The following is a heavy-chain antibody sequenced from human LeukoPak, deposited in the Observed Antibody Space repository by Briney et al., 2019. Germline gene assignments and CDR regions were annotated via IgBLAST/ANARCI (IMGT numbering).Heavy chain of an antibody. D-gene: IGHD5-18*01. CDR2: ISYDGSNK. Sequence: PGRSLRLSCAASGFTFSSYGMHWVRQAPGKGLEWVAVISYDGSNKYYADSVKGRFTISRDNSKNTLYLQMNSLRAEDTAVYYCAKDHSGYSYGYGYWGQETLVTVSS. V-gene: IGHV3-30*18. J-gene: IGHJ4*02. CDR3: AKDHSGYSYGYGY. CDR1: GFTFSSYG.